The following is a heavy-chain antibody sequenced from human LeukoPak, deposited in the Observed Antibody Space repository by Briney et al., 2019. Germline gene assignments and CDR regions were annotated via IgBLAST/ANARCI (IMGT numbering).Heavy chain of an antibody. Sequence: SETLSLTCTVSGGSISSGYSYWSWIRQPRGRGLEWIVYIYYSGSTKYKPSFKSRVTISGDTSKNQFSLRLSSVTAADTAVYYCARAETYYNYFYNWGQGTLVIVSS. CDR2: IYYSGST. D-gene: IGHD3-10*01. J-gene: IGHJ4*02. CDR1: GGSISSGYSY. CDR3: ARAETYYNYFYN. V-gene: IGHV4-61*01.